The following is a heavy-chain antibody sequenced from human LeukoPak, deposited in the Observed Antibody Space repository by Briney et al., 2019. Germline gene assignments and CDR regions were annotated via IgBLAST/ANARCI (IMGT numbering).Heavy chain of an antibody. CDR1: GYTFTGYY. V-gene: IGHV1-2*02. CDR2: INPNSGGT. CDR3: ARDLVDSGSYYAGYYFDY. J-gene: IGHJ4*02. Sequence: GASVKVSCKASGYTFTGYYMHWVRQAPGQGLEWMGWINPNSGGTNYAQKFQGRVTMTRDTSISTAYMELSRLRSDDTAVYYCARDLVDSGSYYAGYYFDYWGQGTLVTVSS. D-gene: IGHD1-26*01.